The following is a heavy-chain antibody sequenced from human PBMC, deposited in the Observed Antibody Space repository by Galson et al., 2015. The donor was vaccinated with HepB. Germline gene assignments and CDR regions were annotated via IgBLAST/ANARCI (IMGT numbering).Heavy chain of an antibody. CDR3: ARDHCGGDNCPREDWFDP. Sequence: SLRLSCAASGFTFSDYYMSWLRQAPGKGLEWLSYISHNTLYTNYADSVKGRITISRDNARNSLYLQLNSLRSDDTAVYYCARDHCGGDNCPREDWFDPWGQGTLVTVSS. J-gene: IGHJ5*02. D-gene: IGHD2-21*01. CDR1: GFTFSDYY. V-gene: IGHV3-11*05. CDR2: ISHNTLYT.